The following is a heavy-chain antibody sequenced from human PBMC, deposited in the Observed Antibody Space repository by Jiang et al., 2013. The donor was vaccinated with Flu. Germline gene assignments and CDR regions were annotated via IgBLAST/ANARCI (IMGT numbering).Heavy chain of an antibody. J-gene: IGHJ6*02. CDR3: ARERRSGHFYGVFGFDV. Sequence: SGAEVKKPGASVMLSCEGSGYSFPTYVIHWVRQAPGQRLEWMGWINSDNGNSKYSQKFQGRVTITRDTGASRAYLELTTLTSEDSAVYYCARERRSGHFYGVFGFDVWGQGTTVTVSS. CDR1: GYSFPTYV. CDR2: INSDNGNS. D-gene: IGHD1-26*01. V-gene: IGHV1-3*01.